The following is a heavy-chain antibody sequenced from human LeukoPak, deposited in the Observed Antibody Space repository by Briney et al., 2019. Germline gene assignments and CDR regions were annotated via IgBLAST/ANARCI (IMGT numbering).Heavy chain of an antibody. J-gene: IGHJ5*02. CDR1: GGSISSYY. CDR3: ARAGYYHDRSGCYQDWFDP. D-gene: IGHD3-22*01. CDR2: IYYSGST. V-gene: IGHV4-59*01. Sequence: SETLSLTCTVSGGSISSYYWSWIRQPPGKGLEWIGYIYYSGSTNYNPSLKSRVTLSVDTSKNQFSLKLSSVTAADTAVYYCARAGYYHDRSGCYQDWFDPWGQGTLVTVSS.